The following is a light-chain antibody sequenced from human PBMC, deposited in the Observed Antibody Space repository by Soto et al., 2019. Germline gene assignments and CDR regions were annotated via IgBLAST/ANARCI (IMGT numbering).Light chain of an antibody. CDR1: QSIGRF. Sequence: DIQMTQSPSSLSASVADRVTITCRASQSIGRFLNWYQQKPGKAPKLLIYAASSLQSGVPSRFSGSGSGTDFTLTISSLQPEDFATYYCQQSYSTLWTFGQGTKVDIK. V-gene: IGKV1-39*01. J-gene: IGKJ1*01. CDR2: AAS. CDR3: QQSYSTLWT.